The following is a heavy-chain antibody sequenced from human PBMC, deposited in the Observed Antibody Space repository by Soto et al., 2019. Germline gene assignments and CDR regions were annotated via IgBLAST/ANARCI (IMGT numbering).Heavy chain of an antibody. J-gene: IGHJ5*01. CDR2: VVVGSGNT. Sequence: ASVKVSCKASGFTFTRSAVQWVRQARGQRLEWIGWVVVGSGNTNYARRFQERVTITRDMSTSTAYMELSSLRSEDTAVYYCAADFFDAASSSSEGWFDSWGQGIRVTVSS. CDR1: GFTFTRSA. CDR3: AADFFDAASSSSEGWFDS. V-gene: IGHV1-58*01. D-gene: IGHD6-6*01.